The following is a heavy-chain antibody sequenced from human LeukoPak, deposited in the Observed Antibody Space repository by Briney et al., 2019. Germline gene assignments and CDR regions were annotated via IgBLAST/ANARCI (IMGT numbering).Heavy chain of an antibody. CDR3: ARSDQIVGASYYFDY. D-gene: IGHD1-26*01. V-gene: IGHV1-69*05. CDR2: IIPILGTA. CDR1: GGTFSSYA. Sequence: SVKVSCKASGGTFSSYAISWVRQAPGQGLEWMGGIIPILGTANYAQRFQGRVTITTDESTSTAYMELSSLRSEDTAVYYCARSDQIVGASYYFDYWGQGTLVTVSS. J-gene: IGHJ4*02.